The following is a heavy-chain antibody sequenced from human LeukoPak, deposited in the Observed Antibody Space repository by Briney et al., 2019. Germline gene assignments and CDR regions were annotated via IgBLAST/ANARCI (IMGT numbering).Heavy chain of an antibody. CDR2: IYSGGST. V-gene: IGHV3-53*01. J-gene: IGHJ4*02. D-gene: IGHD6-6*01. CDR3: AREAYSSSSAFDY. CDR1: GFTVSSNY. Sequence: GGSLRLSCAASGFTVSSNYMSWVRQAPGKGLEWVSVIYSGGSTYYADSMKGRFTISRDNSKNTLYLQMNSLRAEDTAVYYCAREAYSSSSAFDYWGQGTLVTVSS.